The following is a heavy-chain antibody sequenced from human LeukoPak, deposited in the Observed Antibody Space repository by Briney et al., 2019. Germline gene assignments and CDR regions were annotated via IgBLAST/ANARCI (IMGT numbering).Heavy chain of an antibody. Sequence: SETLSLTCTVSGGSISSYYWSWIRQPPGKGLEWIGYIYYSGSTNYNPSLKSRVTISVDTSKNQFSLKLSSVTAADTAVYYCTRSEYTYYYDGSGYLIDYWGQGTLVTVSS. CDR1: GGSISSYY. D-gene: IGHD3-22*01. CDR2: IYYSGST. V-gene: IGHV4-59*01. CDR3: TRSEYTYYYDGSGYLIDY. J-gene: IGHJ4*02.